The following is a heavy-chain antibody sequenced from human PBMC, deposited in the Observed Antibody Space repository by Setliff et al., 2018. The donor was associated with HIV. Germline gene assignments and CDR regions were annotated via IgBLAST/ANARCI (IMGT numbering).Heavy chain of an antibody. D-gene: IGHD2-2*01. CDR3: VPESSTFLN. CDR1: DFTFSNYW. CDR2: INQDGSQA. J-gene: IGHJ4*02. Sequence: GGSLRLSCAASDFTFSNYWMDRVRQSPEKGLEWVANINQDGSQAYYLDSVRGRFTISRDNVQKSLYLQMNTLRAEDTAVYYCVPESSTFLNWGPGSQVTVSS. V-gene: IGHV3-7*03.